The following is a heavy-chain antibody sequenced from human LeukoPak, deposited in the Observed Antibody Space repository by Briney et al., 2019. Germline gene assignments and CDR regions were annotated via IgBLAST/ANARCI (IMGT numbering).Heavy chain of an antibody. D-gene: IGHD3-3*01. CDR3: ARLLRFFVTGYYYGMDV. J-gene: IGHJ6*02. CDR2: INHSGST. Sequence: NPSETLSLTCAVYGGSFSGYYWSWIRQPPGKGLEWIGEINHSGSTNYNPSLKSRVTISVDTSKNQFSLKLSSVTAADAAVYYCARLLRFFVTGYYYGMDVWGQGTTVTVSS. CDR1: GGSFSGYY. V-gene: IGHV4-34*01.